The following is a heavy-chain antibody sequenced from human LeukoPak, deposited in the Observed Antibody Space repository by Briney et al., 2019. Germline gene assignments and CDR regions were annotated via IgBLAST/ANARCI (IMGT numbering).Heavy chain of an antibody. V-gene: IGHV1-69*04. J-gene: IGHJ5*02. D-gene: IGHD2-15*01. CDR1: GGTFSSYA. Sequence: ASVKVSCKASGGTFSSYAISWVRQAPGQGLEWMGRIIPIFGIANYAQKFQGRVTITADKFTSTAYMELSSLRSEDTAVYYCARAGYCSGGSCPVSWFDPWGQGTLVTVSS. CDR3: ARAGYCSGGSCPVSWFDP. CDR2: IIPIFGIA.